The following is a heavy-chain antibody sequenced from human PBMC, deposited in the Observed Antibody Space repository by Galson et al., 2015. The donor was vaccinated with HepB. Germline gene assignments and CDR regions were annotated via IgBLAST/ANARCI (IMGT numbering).Heavy chain of an antibody. CDR3: ARGLWLGESSYGMDV. CDR2: KYHSGSA. CDR1: GGSISSANW. Sequence: SETLSLTCAVSGGSISSANWWTWVRQPPGKGLEWIGEKYHSGSANYNPSLKSRVTISVDKSNNHFSLRLTSVTAADTAVYYCARGLWLGESSYGMDVWGQGTTVTVSS. D-gene: IGHD3-10*01. J-gene: IGHJ6*02. V-gene: IGHV4-4*02.